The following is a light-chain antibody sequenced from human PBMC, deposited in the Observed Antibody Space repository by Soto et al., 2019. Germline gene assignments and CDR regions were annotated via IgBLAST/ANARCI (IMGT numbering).Light chain of an antibody. CDR1: QTISNS. CDR2: DVS. CDR3: QQRSSWPLT. Sequence: EIVLTQSPDTLSLSPGERATLSCRASQTISNSLAWYQQKPGQAPRLLIYDVSNRATGIPARFSGSGSGTDFTLTISGLETEDFAVDFCQQRSSWPLTFGGWNKVEIK. V-gene: IGKV3-11*01. J-gene: IGKJ4*01.